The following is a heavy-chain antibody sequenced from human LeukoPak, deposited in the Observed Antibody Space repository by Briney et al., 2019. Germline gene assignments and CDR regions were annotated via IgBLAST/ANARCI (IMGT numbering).Heavy chain of an antibody. CDR2: LNPSGGST. J-gene: IGHJ4*02. Sequence: APVKVSCKASGYTFTNYNIHWVRQAPGQGLEWMGILNPSGGSTSYAQKFQDRVTMTRDTSMSTVSMELSSLRSEDTAVYYCARAQLVAENGDFDYWGQGTLVTVSS. CDR1: GYTFTNYN. V-gene: IGHV1-46*01. CDR3: ARAQLVAENGDFDY. D-gene: IGHD6-19*01.